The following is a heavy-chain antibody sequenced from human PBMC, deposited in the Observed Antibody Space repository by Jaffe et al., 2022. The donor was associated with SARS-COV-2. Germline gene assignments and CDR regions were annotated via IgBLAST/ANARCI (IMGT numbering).Heavy chain of an antibody. D-gene: IGHD2-21*01. V-gene: IGHV1-3*04. Sequence: QVQLVQSGAEVKKPGASVKVSCKASGYTFTSYVVQWVRQAPGQRLQWMGWINTGNGITKYSQKFQGRVTITRDTSASTAYMELSSLRSEDTAVYYCARVGATIAVIGANWYFDVWGRGTLVTVSS. J-gene: IGHJ2*01. CDR2: INTGNGIT. CDR1: GYTFTSYV. CDR3: ARVGATIAVIGANWYFDV.